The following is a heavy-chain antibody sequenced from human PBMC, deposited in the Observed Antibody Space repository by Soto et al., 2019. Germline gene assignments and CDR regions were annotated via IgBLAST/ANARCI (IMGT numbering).Heavy chain of an antibody. CDR2: IHQDGSEK. V-gene: IGHV3-7*01. CDR3: ARDLAEPALTHPIVRMGYAIPNGMDG. CDR1: GFTFNSYW. J-gene: IGHJ6*02. Sequence: RLSCSASGFTFNSYWMRWVRPPPGQGLEWVANIHQDGSEKYYVASVKGRFTRARDNAKSSLYLQMNSLRAADTAVYYCARDLAEPALTHPIVRMGYAIPNGMDGWGQGTTVTVSS. D-gene: IGHD2-8*01.